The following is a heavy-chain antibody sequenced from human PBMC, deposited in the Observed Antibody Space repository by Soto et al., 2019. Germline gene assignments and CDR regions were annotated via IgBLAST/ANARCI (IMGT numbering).Heavy chain of an antibody. V-gene: IGHV1-18*01. CDR3: ARESLRFLYDWFDP. J-gene: IGHJ5*02. CDR1: GYTFTSYG. D-gene: IGHD3-3*01. Sequence: GASVKVSCKASGYTFTSYGISWVRQAPGQGLEWMGWISAYNGNTNYAQKLQGRVTMTTDTSTSTAYMELRSLRSDDTAVYYCARESLRFLYDWFDPWGQGTLVTVSS. CDR2: ISAYNGNT.